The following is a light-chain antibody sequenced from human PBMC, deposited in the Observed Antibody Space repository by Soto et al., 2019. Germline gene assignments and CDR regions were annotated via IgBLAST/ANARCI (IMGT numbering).Light chain of an antibody. J-gene: IGLJ1*01. CDR3: QSYDSSLSGFYV. CDR1: SSNIGAGYD. V-gene: IGLV1-40*01. Sequence: QSVLTQPPSVSGAPGQRVTISCTGSSSNIGAGYDVHWYQQLPGTAPKLLIYSNSNRPSGVPDRFSGSKSGTSASLAITGLQDEDEADYYCQSYDSSLSGFYVFGTGTKVTVL. CDR2: SNS.